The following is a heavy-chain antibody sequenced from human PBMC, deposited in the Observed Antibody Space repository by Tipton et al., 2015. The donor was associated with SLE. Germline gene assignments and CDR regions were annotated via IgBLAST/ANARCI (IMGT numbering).Heavy chain of an antibody. CDR3: AIPRGIAARDDAFDI. Sequence: QSGAEVKKPGASVKVSCKASGYTFTSYGISWVRQAPGQGLEWMGWISPYNGNTNYAQKLQGGVTMTTDTSTSTAYMELRSLRSDDTAVYYCAIPRGIAARDDAFDIWGQGTMVPVSS. CDR1: GYTFTSYG. D-gene: IGHD6-6*01. CDR2: ISPYNGNT. J-gene: IGHJ3*02. V-gene: IGHV1-18*01.